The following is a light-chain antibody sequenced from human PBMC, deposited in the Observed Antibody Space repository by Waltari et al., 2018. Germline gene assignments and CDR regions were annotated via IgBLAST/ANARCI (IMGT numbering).Light chain of an antibody. CDR1: QSVSRA. J-gene: IGKJ1*01. Sequence: EIVLTQSPGTLSLSPGERATLPCRASQSVSRALAWYQQTPGQAPRLLIYDTFKRAAGIPDRFSGSGTGTDFSLTISRLEPEDFAVYYCQMYVRLPATFGQGTTVEIK. CDR2: DTF. V-gene: IGKV3D-20*02. CDR3: QMYVRLPAT.